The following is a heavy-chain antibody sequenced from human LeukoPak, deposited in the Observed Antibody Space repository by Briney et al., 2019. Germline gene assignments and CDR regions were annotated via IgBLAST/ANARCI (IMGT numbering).Heavy chain of an antibody. D-gene: IGHD6-13*01. CDR1: GGSISSYY. CDR3: ARHVAAAGTEYFDY. J-gene: IGHJ4*02. V-gene: IGHV4-59*08. CDR2: IYYSGST. Sequence: SETLSLTCTVSGGSISSYYWSWIRQPPGKGLEWIGYIYYSGSTNYNPSLKSRVTISVGTSKNQFSLKLSSVTAADTAVYYCARHVAAAGTEYFDYWGQGTLVTVSS.